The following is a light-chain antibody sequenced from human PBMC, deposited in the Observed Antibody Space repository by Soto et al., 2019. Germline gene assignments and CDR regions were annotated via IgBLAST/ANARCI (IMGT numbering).Light chain of an antibody. J-gene: IGKJ1*01. CDR3: QQYDSFPWT. CDR1: QSISSW. V-gene: IGKV1-5*03. CDR2: KAS. Sequence: DIQMTQSPSTLSASVGDRVTITCRASQSISSWLAWYQQKPGKASNLLIYKASSLESGVPSTFSGSGFGTEFTLTISSLQPDDVATYYCQQYDSFPWTLGQGTKVEIK.